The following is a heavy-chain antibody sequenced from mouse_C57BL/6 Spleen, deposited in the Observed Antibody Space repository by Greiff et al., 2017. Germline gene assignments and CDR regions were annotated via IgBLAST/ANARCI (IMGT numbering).Heavy chain of an antibody. J-gene: IGHJ1*03. CDR3: ARAYYSNYNWYFDV. V-gene: IGHV5-17*01. Sequence: EVKLQESGGGLVKPGGSLKLSCAASGFTFSDYGMHWVRQAPEKGLEWVAYISSGSSTIYYADTVKGRFTISRDNAKNTLFLQMTSLRSEDTAMYYCARAYYSNYNWYFDVWGTGTTVTVSS. D-gene: IGHD2-5*01. CDR1: GFTFSDYG. CDR2: ISSGSSTI.